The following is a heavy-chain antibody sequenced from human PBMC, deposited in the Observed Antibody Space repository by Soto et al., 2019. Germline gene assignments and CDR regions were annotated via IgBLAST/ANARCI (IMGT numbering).Heavy chain of an antibody. CDR1: GGSISSGGYY. D-gene: IGHD4-17*01. CDR2: IYYSGST. V-gene: IGHV4-31*03. Sequence: LSLTCTVSGGSISSGGYYWSWIRQHPGKGLEWIGYIYYSGSTYYNPSRKSRVTISVDTSKNQFSLKLSSVTAADTAVYYCARSYGDAVGFDYWGQGTLVTVSS. CDR3: ARSYGDAVGFDY. J-gene: IGHJ4*02.